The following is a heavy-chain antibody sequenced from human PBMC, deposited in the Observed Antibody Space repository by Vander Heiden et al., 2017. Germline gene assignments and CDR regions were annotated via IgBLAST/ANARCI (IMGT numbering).Heavy chain of an antibody. CDR3: ARYCTNGVCYPHYYYGMDV. D-gene: IGHD2-8*01. Sequence: EVQLVESGGGLVKPGGSLRLSCAASGFTFSSYSMNWVRQAPGKGLEWVSSISSSSSYRYYADSVKGRFTISRDNAKNSLYLQMNSLRAEDTAVYYCARYCTNGVCYPHYYYGMDVWGQGTTVTVSS. CDR2: ISSSSSYR. J-gene: IGHJ6*02. V-gene: IGHV3-21*01. CDR1: GFTFSSYS.